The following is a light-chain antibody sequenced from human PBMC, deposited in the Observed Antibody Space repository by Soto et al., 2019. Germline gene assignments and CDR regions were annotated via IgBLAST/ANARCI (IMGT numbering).Light chain of an antibody. CDR3: HQYGRSPAS. CDR1: QNFGSSY. Sequence: GLTQSTDTVSLSPGERATLSCGASQNFGSSYLAWDQQKRGQAPRIVFYGASSRATGIPDRFSGSGSGTDFTLTISRLEPEDFAVYDCHQYGRSPASFGQGTKVDI. J-gene: IGKJ1*01. V-gene: IGKV3-20*01. CDR2: GAS.